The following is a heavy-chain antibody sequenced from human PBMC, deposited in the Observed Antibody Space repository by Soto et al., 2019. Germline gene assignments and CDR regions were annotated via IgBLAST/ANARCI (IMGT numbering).Heavy chain of an antibody. CDR2: IYPGDSDT. CDR1: GYSFTSYW. V-gene: IGHV5-51*01. D-gene: IGHD3-3*01. CDR3: ARGAYYDFWSGYYSYYYYYMDV. Sequence: PGESLKISCKGSGYSFTSYWIGWVRQMPGKGLEWMGIIYPGDSDTRYSPSFQGQVTISADKSISTAYLQWSSLKASDTAMYYCARGAYYDFWSGYYSYYYYYMDVWGNGTTVTVSS. J-gene: IGHJ6*03.